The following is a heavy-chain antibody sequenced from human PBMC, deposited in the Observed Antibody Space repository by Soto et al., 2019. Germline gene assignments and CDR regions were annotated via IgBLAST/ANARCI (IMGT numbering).Heavy chain of an antibody. J-gene: IGHJ4*02. Sequence: PGGSLRLSCAVGVVTFSLYSMHWLRQAPGKGLEWVAFISYEGRNKYYADSVKGRFTISRDNSKNTLSLQMESLRPEDTAVYYCAKGGDSTLLRRQYFENWPQGTQVIVFS. CDR1: VVTFSLYS. D-gene: IGHD3-16*01. CDR3: AKGGDSTLLRRQYFEN. CDR2: ISYEGRNK. V-gene: IGHV3-30*18.